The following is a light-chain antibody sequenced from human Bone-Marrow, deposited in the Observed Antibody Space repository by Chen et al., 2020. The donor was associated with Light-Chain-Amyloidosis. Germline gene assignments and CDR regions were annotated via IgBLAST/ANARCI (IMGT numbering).Light chain of an antibody. Sequence: SYVLTQPSSVSVAPGQTATIACGGNNIVSTSVHWYQQTPGQAPLLVVYDDSDRPSGIPERLSGSNSGNTATLTISMVEAGDEADYYWQVWDRSSDRPVFGGGTKLTFL. J-gene: IGLJ3*02. CDR1: NIVSTS. CDR2: DDS. CDR3: QVWDRSSDRPV. V-gene: IGLV3-21*02.